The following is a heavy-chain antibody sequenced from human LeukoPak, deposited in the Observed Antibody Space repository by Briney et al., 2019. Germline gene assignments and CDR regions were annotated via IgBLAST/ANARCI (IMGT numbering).Heavy chain of an antibody. CDR3: ARERGHCISTSCYNWFDP. CDR2: IYYSGST. V-gene: IGHV4-61*01. Sequence: SETLSLTCTVSGYSISSGYYWGWIRQSPGKGLEWIGYIYYSGSTDYNPSLKSRVTISVDTSKNQFSLKLSSVTAADTAVYYCARERGHCISTSCYNWFDPWGQGTLVTVSS. D-gene: IGHD2-2*01. J-gene: IGHJ5*02. CDR1: GYSISSGYY.